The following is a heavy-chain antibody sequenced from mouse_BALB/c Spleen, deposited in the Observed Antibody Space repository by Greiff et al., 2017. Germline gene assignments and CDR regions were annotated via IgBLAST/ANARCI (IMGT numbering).Heavy chain of an antibody. CDR1: GFTLSCHV. V-gene: IGHV5-6-5*01. Sequence: EVQPQESGGGLVKPGGSLKLFRAASGFTLSCHVMSWGRQTPEKRLEWVASISSGGSTYYPDSVKGRFTISRDNARNILYLQMSSLRSEDTAMYYCAAGEGKTPSYAMDYWGQGTSVTVSS. CDR3: AAGEGKTPSYAMDY. CDR2: ISSGGST. D-gene: IGHD2-1*01. J-gene: IGHJ4*01.